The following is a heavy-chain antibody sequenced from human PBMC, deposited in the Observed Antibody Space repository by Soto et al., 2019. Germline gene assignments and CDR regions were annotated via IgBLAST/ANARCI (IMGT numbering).Heavy chain of an antibody. J-gene: IGHJ4*02. Sequence: EVQLVESGGGLVQPGGSLRLSCAASGFTFSSYSMNWVRQAPGKGLEWVSYISSSSSTIYYADSVKGRFTISRDNAKNSLYLQMNSLRAEDTAVYYCARDPYGDYVHFAYWGQGTLVTVSS. CDR3: ARDPYGDYVHFAY. CDR1: GFTFSSYS. CDR2: ISSSSSTI. D-gene: IGHD4-17*01. V-gene: IGHV3-48*01.